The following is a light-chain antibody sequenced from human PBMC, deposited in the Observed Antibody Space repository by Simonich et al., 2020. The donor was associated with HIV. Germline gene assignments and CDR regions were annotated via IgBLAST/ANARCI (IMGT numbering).Light chain of an antibody. CDR2: WAS. J-gene: IGKJ1*01. CDR1: QSVLYSSNNKNY. Sequence: DIVMTQSPDSLAVSLGERATINCKSSQSVLYSSNNKNYLAWYQQKPGQPPKLLIYWASTRESGVPDRFSGSGSGTDFTLTISGLQAEDVAVYYCQQYYITPQTFGQGTKVEIK. CDR3: QQYYITPQT. V-gene: IGKV4-1*01.